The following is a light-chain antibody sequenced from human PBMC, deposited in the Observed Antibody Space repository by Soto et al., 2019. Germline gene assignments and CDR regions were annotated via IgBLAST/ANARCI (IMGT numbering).Light chain of an antibody. CDR3: QQYFNTPDT. Sequence: EIVMTQSPDSLAVSLGERATINCKSSQSIFYSSNNKNYLAWYQQKPGQPPKLLIYWASTRDSGVPDRFSGSGSGTDFTLTISSLQAEDVAVYYCQQYFNTPDTFCQGTRLEI. CDR2: WAS. J-gene: IGKJ2*01. CDR1: QSIFYSSNNKNY. V-gene: IGKV4-1*01.